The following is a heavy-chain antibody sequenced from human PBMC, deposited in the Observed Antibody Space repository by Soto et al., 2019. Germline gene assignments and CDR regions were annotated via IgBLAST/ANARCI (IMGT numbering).Heavy chain of an antibody. CDR3: AKDMYSSSWDYYYYYGMDV. D-gene: IGHD6-13*01. Sequence: GSLRLSCAASGFTFSSFAMTWVRQAPWKGLEWVSAISGSGGSTYYADSVKGRFTISRDNSKNTLYLQMNSLRAEDTAVYYCAKDMYSSSWDYYYYYGMDVWGQGTTVTVSS. J-gene: IGHJ6*02. CDR1: GFTFSSFA. CDR2: ISGSGGST. V-gene: IGHV3-23*01.